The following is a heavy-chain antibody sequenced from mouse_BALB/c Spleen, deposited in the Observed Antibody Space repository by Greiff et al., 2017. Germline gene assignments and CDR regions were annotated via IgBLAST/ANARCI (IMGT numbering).Heavy chain of an antibody. CDR2: IDPANGNT. V-gene: IGHV14-3*02. CDR3: AKGVPFAY. J-gene: IGHJ3*01. Sequence: EVQLQQSGAELVKPGASVKLSCTASGFNIKDTYMHWVKQRPEQGLEWIGRIDPANGNTKYDPKFQGKATITADTSSNTAYLQLSSLTSEDTAVYYCAKGVPFAYWGQGTLVTVSA. CDR1: GFNIKDTY.